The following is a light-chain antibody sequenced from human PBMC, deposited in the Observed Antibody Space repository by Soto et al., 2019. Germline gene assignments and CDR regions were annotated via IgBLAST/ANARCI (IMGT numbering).Light chain of an antibody. J-gene: IGKJ5*01. CDR1: QSVRNNN. Sequence: EIVLTQSPGTLSLSPGERATLSCRASQSVRNNNLNWYQQKAGQAPRLLIYGASIRATGIPDRFSGSGSGTDFTLTISRLEPEDFALYFCQQYGSSAPITFGQRTRLEI. CDR2: GAS. V-gene: IGKV3-20*01. CDR3: QQYGSSAPIT.